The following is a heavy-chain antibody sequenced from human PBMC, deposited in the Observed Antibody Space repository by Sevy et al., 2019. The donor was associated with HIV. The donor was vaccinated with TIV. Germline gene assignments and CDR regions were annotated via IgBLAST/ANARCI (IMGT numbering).Heavy chain of an antibody. CDR1: GGSISSYY. V-gene: IGHV4-59*01. CDR3: ARDNPRGYSFGSFDH. D-gene: IGHD5-18*01. CDR2: VFYIGTT. J-gene: IGHJ4*02. Sequence: SETLSLTCTVSGGSISSYYWSWIRQPPGKRLEWMGNVFYIGTTNYNPSLKSRVTISVDTSKNQFSLKLSSVTAADTAVYYCARDNPRGYSFGSFDHWGQGTLVTVSS.